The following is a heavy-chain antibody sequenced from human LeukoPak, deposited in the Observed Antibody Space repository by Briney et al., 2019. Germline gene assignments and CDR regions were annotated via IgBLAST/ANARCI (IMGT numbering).Heavy chain of an antibody. Sequence: PSETLSLTCTVSGGSISSSSYYWGWIRQPPGKGLEWIGSIYYSGSTNYNPSLKSRVTISVDTSKNQFSLKLSSVTAADTAVYYCARESSSSRGAAFDIWGQGTMVTVSS. J-gene: IGHJ3*02. V-gene: IGHV4-39*07. CDR3: ARESSSSRGAAFDI. CDR2: IYYSGST. CDR1: GGSISSSSYY. D-gene: IGHD6-13*01.